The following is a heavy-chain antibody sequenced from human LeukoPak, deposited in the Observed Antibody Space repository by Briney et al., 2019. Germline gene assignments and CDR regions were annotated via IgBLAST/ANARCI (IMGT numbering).Heavy chain of an antibody. CDR2: INSDGSST. J-gene: IGHJ3*02. V-gene: IGHV3-74*01. CDR1: GFTFSSYW. CDR3: ARGGVSRAFDI. Sequence: GGSLRLSCAASGFTFSSYWMHWVRQAPGKGLVWVSRINSDGSSTSYADSVKGRFTISRDNAKNTLYLQMNSLRAEDTAVYYCARGGVSRAFDIWGQGTMVTVSS. D-gene: IGHD3-10*01.